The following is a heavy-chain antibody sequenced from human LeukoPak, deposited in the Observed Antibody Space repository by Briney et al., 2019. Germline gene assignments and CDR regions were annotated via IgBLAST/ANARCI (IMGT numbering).Heavy chain of an antibody. V-gene: IGHV4-30-2*01. Sequence: PSETLSLTCAVSGGSISSGGYSWSWIRQPPGKGLGWIGYIYHSGSTYYNPSLKSRVTISVDRSKNQFSLKLSSVTAADTAVYYCARDRGRLYGDHEGCWFDPWGQGTLVTVSS. CDR2: IYHSGST. J-gene: IGHJ5*02. CDR3: ARDRGRLYGDHEGCWFDP. CDR1: GGSISSGGYS. D-gene: IGHD4-17*01.